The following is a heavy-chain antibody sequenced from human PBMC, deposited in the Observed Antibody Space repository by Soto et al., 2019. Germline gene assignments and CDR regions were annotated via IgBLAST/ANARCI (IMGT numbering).Heavy chain of an antibody. V-gene: IGHV3-23*01. D-gene: IGHD3-3*01. CDR3: ARDRSTDFGLDV. CDR1: GFTFSDYV. CDR2: ISDGGERT. J-gene: IGHJ6*02. Sequence: EVLLLESGGDSVQPGGSLRLSCVASGFTFSDYVMSWVSQVPGKGLEWVSSISDGGERTDYRDSVRGRFTISRDNARFTLHLQMNSLRVDDTATCFCARDRSTDFGLDVWGQGTTVTVSS.